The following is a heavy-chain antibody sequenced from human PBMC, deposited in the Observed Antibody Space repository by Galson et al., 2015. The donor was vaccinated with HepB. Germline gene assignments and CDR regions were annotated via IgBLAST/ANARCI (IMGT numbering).Heavy chain of an antibody. V-gene: IGHV3-30-3*01. Sequence: SLRLSCAASGFTFSSYAMHWVRQAPGKGLEWVAVISYDGSNKYYADSVKGRFTISRDDSKNTLSLQMNSLRAEDPAVYYCAKVGAAAEVNFDCWGQGTLVTVSS. J-gene: IGHJ4*02. CDR2: ISYDGSNK. D-gene: IGHD6-13*01. CDR1: GFTFSSYA. CDR3: AKVGAAAEVNFDC.